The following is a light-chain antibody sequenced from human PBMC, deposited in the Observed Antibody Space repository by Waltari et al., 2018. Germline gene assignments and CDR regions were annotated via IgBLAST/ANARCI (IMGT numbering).Light chain of an antibody. CDR3: LVWHSTTDHHGV. J-gene: IGLJ2*01. Sequence: SYVVTQSPSVSVAPGVTARITCGGDNIGSKRVPWSQQRPGQAPVLVISYDSDRPSGIPERFSGSNSGNTATLTISWVEADDEADYYCLVWHSTTDHHGVFGGGTKLTVL. CDR2: YDS. CDR1: NIGSKR. V-gene: IGLV3-21*04.